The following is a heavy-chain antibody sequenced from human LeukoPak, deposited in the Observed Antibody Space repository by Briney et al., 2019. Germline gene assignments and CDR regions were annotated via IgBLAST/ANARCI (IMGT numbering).Heavy chain of an antibody. CDR2: IYYSGTT. J-gene: IGHJ4*02. CDR1: GGSISSYY. D-gene: IGHD6-13*01. CDR3: ARGVYIAAAQYGY. V-gene: IGHV4-59*01. Sequence: SQTLSLTCTVSGGSISSYYWNWIRQPPGKGLEWIGYIYYSGTTNYNPSLKSRVTISVDTSKNQFSLKLSSVTAADTAVYYCARGVYIAAAQYGYWGQGTLVTVSS.